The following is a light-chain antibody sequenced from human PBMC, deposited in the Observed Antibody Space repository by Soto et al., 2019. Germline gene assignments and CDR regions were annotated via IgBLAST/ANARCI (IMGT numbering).Light chain of an antibody. Sequence: EIVMTQSPATLSVSPGERATLSCRASQSVSSNLAWYQQKPGQAPRLLIYGASTRATGIPARFSGSGSGTEFTLTISSLQSEDFAVYYCQQYNRGFTFGPGTKVDI. V-gene: IGKV3-15*01. CDR1: QSVSSN. J-gene: IGKJ3*01. CDR2: GAS. CDR3: QQYNRGFT.